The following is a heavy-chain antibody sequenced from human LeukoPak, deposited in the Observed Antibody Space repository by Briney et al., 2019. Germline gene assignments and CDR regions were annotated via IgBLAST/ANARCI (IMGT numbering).Heavy chain of an antibody. D-gene: IGHD1-26*01. Sequence: SETLSLTCTASGDSVSTYYWSWIRQSAGKGLEWIGHISTSGSTTYNPSLKSRVSMSVDTSKEQFSLKLSSVTAADAAVYYCAREATVVGATIIWGQGALVTVSS. CDR3: AREATVVGATII. V-gene: IGHV4-4*07. CDR2: ISTSGST. CDR1: GDSVSTYY. J-gene: IGHJ4*02.